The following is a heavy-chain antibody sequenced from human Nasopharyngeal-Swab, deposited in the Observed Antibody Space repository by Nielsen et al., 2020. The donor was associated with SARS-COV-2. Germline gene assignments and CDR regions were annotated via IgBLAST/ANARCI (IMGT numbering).Heavy chain of an antibody. J-gene: IGHJ5*02. CDR2: IDPSDSYT. CDR1: GYSFTSYW. Sequence: GESLKISCQGSGYSFTSYWISWVRQMPGKGLEWMGRIDPSDSYTNYSPSFQGHVTISADKSISTAYLQWSSLKASDTAMYYCARTYCSSTSCYWGWFDPWGQGTLVTVSS. D-gene: IGHD2-2*01. V-gene: IGHV5-10-1*01. CDR3: ARTYCSSTSCYWGWFDP.